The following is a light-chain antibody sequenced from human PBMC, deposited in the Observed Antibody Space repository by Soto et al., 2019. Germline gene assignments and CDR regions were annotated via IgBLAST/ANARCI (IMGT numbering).Light chain of an antibody. V-gene: IGKV3-20*01. CDR3: QQYGSSPHT. Sequence: EIVLTQSPGTLSLSPGERATLSCRASQSVSSSYLAWYQQKPGQAPRLLIYGASSRATGIPDRFSGSGSGTDCTLTSSRLEPEDFAVYYCQQYGSSPHTFGGGTKVQIK. J-gene: IGKJ4*01. CDR2: GAS. CDR1: QSVSSSY.